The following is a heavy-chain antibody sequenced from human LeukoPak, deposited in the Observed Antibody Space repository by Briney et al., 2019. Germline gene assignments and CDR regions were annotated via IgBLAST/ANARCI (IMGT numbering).Heavy chain of an antibody. Sequence: GGSLRLSCAASGFTFSSYAMSWVRQAPGKGLEWVSAISGSGGSTYYADSVKGRFTISRDNAKNSLYLQMNSLRAEDTAVYYCAKTAAGTPYFDYWGQGTLVTVSS. CDR1: GFTFSSYA. CDR2: ISGSGGST. CDR3: AKTAAGTPYFDY. D-gene: IGHD6-13*01. J-gene: IGHJ4*02. V-gene: IGHV3-23*01.